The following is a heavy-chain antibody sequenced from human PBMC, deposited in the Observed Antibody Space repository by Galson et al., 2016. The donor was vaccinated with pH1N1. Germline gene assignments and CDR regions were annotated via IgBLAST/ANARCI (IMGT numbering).Heavy chain of an antibody. J-gene: IGHJ4*02. V-gene: IGHV2-70*04. Sequence: PALVKPTQTLKLTCTFSGFSLSTFGVRVSWIRQSPGKALEWLARIDWDDEKYYSTSLTTRLTISKDTSKNQVVLTMTNMDPVDTATYYCARFNYGDYVNYFYYWGQGTLVTVSS. CDR2: IDWDDEK. CDR1: GFSLSTFGVR. CDR3: ARFNYGDYVNYFYY. D-gene: IGHD4-17*01.